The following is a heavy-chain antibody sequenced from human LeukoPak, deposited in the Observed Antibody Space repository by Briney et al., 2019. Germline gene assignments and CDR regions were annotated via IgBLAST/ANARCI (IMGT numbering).Heavy chain of an antibody. CDR2: ISGSGGST. CDR1: GFTFSTYA. Sequence: GGSLRLSCAASGFTFSTYAMSWVRQAPGKGLEWVSGISGSGGSTFYADSVKGRFTISRDNSNNTLYLQMNSLRAEDTAVYYCARDVDYFDSSGQRAYDVWGQGTMVTVSS. D-gene: IGHD3-22*01. J-gene: IGHJ3*01. V-gene: IGHV3-23*01. CDR3: ARDVDYFDSSGQRAYDV.